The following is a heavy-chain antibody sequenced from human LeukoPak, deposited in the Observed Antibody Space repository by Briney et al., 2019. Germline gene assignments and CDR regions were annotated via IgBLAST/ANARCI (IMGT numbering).Heavy chain of an antibody. CDR2: ISAYNGNT. V-gene: IGHV1-18*01. D-gene: IGHD2-2*02. J-gene: IGHJ5*02. CDR3: ARDWCSSTSCYSASWFDP. CDR1: GYTFTSYG. Sequence: ASVTVSCKASGYTFTSYGISWVRQAPGQGLEWMGWISAYNGNTNYAQKLQGRVTITTDTSTSTAYMELRSLRSDDTAVYYCARDWCSSTSCYSASWFDPWGQGTLVTVSS.